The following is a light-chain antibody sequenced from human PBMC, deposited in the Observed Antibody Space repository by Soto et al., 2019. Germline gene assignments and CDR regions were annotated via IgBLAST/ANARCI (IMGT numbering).Light chain of an antibody. V-gene: IGKV3-11*01. Sequence: EIVMTQSPATLSVSPGERATLSCRASQSFGSSLAWYQQEPGQAPRLLIYDASNRATGIPARFSGGGSGTDYTLTISSLEPEDFAVYYCLQRSDWPPITFGQGTRLEIK. J-gene: IGKJ5*01. CDR2: DAS. CDR1: QSFGSS. CDR3: LQRSDWPPIT.